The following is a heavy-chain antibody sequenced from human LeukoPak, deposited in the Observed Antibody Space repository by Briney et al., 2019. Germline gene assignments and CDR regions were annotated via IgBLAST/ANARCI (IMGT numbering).Heavy chain of an antibody. Sequence: PSETLSLTCTVSGGSISSSSYYWGWIRQPPGKGLEWIGSIYYSGSTYYNPSLKSRVTISVDTSKNQFSLKLSSVTAADTAVYYCARGLKQQLYAFDIWGQGTMVTVSS. CDR1: GGSISSSSYY. CDR3: ARGLKQQLYAFDI. J-gene: IGHJ3*02. CDR2: IYYSGST. V-gene: IGHV4-39*07. D-gene: IGHD6-13*01.